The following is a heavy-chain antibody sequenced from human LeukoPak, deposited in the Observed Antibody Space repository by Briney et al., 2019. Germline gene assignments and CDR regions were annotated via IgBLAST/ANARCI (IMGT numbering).Heavy chain of an antibody. CDR3: AKGKGSSSSFIDW. CDR2: ICGSGGST. J-gene: IGHJ4*02. V-gene: IGHV3-23*01. CDR1: RFTFNTYA. Sequence: PGGSLTLSCAASRFTFNTYAMSWVRQAPGKGLECISAICGSGGSTYYADSVEGRLTISRDNSKNTLYLQTHLLRAEDTAEYCCAKGKGSSSSFIDWWGQGTLVIVSS.